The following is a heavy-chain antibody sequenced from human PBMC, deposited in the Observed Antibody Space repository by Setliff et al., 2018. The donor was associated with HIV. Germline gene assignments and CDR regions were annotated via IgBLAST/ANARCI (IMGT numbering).Heavy chain of an antibody. CDR2: INHSGST. V-gene: IGHV4-34*01. D-gene: IGHD3-16*01. CDR1: GGSFSDYY. CDR3: ARAGRRTGHSYTWFNP. J-gene: IGHJ5*02. Sequence: SETLSLTCAVYGGSFSDYYWSWIRQPPGKGLEWIGEINHSGSTNYNPSLKRRVTISVDTSKNQFSLKLNSVTAADTAVYYCARAGRRTGHSYTWFNPWGQGTLVTVSS.